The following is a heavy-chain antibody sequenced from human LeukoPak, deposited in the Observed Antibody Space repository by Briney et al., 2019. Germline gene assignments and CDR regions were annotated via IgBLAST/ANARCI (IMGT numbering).Heavy chain of an antibody. D-gene: IGHD3-10*01. Sequence: SETLSLTCTVSGGSISSYYWSWIRQPPGKGLEWIGYIYYSGSTNYNPSLKSRVTISVDTSKNQFSLKLSSVTAADTAVYYCARQIRGSRGPFDIWGQGTMVTVSS. J-gene: IGHJ3*02. CDR1: GGSISSYY. CDR3: ARQIRGSRGPFDI. V-gene: IGHV4-59*08. CDR2: IYYSGST.